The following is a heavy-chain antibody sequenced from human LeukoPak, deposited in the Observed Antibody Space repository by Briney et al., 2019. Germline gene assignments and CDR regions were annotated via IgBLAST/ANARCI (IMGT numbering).Heavy chain of an antibody. Sequence: ASVKVSCKASGYTFTTYDINWVRQAPGQGLEWMGWMNSISGNTGYAQKFQGRVTMTRDTSISTAYMELSSLRSEDTAVYYCARAMIYYDSSGYYAWFDSWGNGTLVTDSS. D-gene: IGHD3-22*01. J-gene: IGHJ5*01. CDR1: GYTFTTYD. CDR3: ARAMIYYDSSGYYAWFDS. CDR2: MNSISGNT. V-gene: IGHV1-8*01.